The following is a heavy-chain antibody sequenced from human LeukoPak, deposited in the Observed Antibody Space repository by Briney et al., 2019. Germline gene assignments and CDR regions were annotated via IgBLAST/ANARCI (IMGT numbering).Heavy chain of an antibody. D-gene: IGHD2-21*02. J-gene: IGHJ2*01. Sequence: GGSLRLSCAASGFTFSSYDMHWVRHATGKGLEWVSAIGTPGDTNYPGAVKGRFTISRENAKNSLYLQMNSLRAGDTAVYYCARGTAQSWYFDLWGRGTLVTVSS. V-gene: IGHV3-13*01. CDR1: GFTFSSYD. CDR2: IGTPGDT. CDR3: ARGTAQSWYFDL.